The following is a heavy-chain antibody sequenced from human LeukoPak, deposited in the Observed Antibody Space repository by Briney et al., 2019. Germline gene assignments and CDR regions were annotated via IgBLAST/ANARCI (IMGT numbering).Heavy chain of an antibody. CDR1: GGSISSYY. Sequence: SETPSLTCTVSGGSISSYYWSWIRQPPGKGLEWIGYIYYSGSANYNPSLKSRVTISVDTSKNQFSLKLSSVTAADTAVYYCARAAWQLDYFDYWGQGTLVTVSS. CDR3: ARAAWQLDYFDY. J-gene: IGHJ4*02. V-gene: IGHV4-59*01. CDR2: IYYSGSA. D-gene: IGHD6-6*01.